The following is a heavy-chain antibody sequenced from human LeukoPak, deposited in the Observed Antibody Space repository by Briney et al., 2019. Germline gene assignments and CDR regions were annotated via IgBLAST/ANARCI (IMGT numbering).Heavy chain of an antibody. CDR2: IYYSGST. CDR3: ASYRYSSSWMNYYYMDV. CDR1: GGSISSYY. J-gene: IGHJ6*03. D-gene: IGHD6-13*01. Sequence: SETLSLTCTVSGGSISSYYWSWIRRPPGKGLEWIGYIYYSGSTNYNPSLKSRVTISVDTSKNQFSLKLSSVTAADTAVYYCASYRYSSSWMNYYYMDVWGKGTTVTVSS. V-gene: IGHV4-59*08.